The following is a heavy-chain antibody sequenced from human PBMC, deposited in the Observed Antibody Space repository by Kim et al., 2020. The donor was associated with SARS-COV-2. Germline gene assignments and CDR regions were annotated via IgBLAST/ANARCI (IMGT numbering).Heavy chain of an antibody. J-gene: IGHJ4*02. CDR2: INHSGST. CDR1: GGSFSGYY. CDR3: ASGSGSPDY. Sequence: SETLSLTCAVYGGSFSGYYWSWIRQPPGKGLEWIGEINHSGSTNYNPSLKSRVTISVDTSKNQFSLKLSSVTAADTAVYYCASGSGSPDYWGQGTLVTVSS. V-gene: IGHV4-34*01. D-gene: IGHD3-10*01.